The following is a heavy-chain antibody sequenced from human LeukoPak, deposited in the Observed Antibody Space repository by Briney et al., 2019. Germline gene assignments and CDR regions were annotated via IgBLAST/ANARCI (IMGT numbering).Heavy chain of an antibody. D-gene: IGHD1-26*01. CDR1: GYTFTGYY. J-gene: IGHJ4*02. V-gene: IGHV1-2*02. CDR3: ARDYVGATAY. Sequence: ASVKVSCKASGYTFTGYYMRWVRQAPGQGLEWMGWINPNSGGTNYAQKFQGRVTMTRDTSISTAYMELSRLRSDDTAVYYCARDYVGATAYWGQGTLVTVSS. CDR2: INPNSGGT.